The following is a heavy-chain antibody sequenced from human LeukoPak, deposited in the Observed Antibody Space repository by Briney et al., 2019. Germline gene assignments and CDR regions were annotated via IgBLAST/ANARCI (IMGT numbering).Heavy chain of an antibody. J-gene: IGHJ4*02. CDR2: IRYDGSNK. CDR1: GFTFSSYG. Sequence: GGSLRLSCAASGFTFSSYGMHWVRQAPGKGLEWVAFIRYDGSNKYYADSVKGRFTISRDNSKNTLYLQMNSLRAEDTAVYYCATDGSDFWGDYYFDYWGQGTLVTVSS. V-gene: IGHV3-30*02. CDR3: ATDGSDFWGDYYFDY. D-gene: IGHD3-3*01.